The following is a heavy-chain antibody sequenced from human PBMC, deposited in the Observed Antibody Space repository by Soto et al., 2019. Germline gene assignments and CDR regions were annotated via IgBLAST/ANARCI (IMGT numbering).Heavy chain of an antibody. CDR3: AKDGGRWPNYYYGMDV. J-gene: IGHJ6*02. CDR2: ISGSGGST. V-gene: IGHV3-23*01. D-gene: IGHD3-16*01. CDR1: GFTFSSYA. Sequence: PGGSLRLSCAASGFTFSSYAMSWVRQAPGKGLEWVSAISGSGGSTYYADSVKGRFTISRDNSKNTLYLQMNSLRAEDTAVYYCAKDGGRWPNYYYGMDVWGQGTTVTVSS.